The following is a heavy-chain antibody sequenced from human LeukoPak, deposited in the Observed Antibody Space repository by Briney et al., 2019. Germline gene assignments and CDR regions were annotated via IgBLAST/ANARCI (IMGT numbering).Heavy chain of an antibody. Sequence: GGSLRLSCAASGFSFSDYYMTWIRQAPGKGLEWLTYISTSSSDTRYADSVKGRFTISRDDAKNSLYLQMNSLIAEDTALYYCASLVRQFTGAFDIWGQGTMVTVSS. D-gene: IGHD3-10*01. V-gene: IGHV3-11*03. CDR3: ASLVRQFTGAFDI. J-gene: IGHJ3*02. CDR1: GFSFSDYY. CDR2: ISTSSSDT.